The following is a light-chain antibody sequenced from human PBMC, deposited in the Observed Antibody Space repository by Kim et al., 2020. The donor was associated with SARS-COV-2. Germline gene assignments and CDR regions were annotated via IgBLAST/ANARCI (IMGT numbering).Light chain of an antibody. CDR3: QQYGSPSLT. CDR1: QTVISNY. J-gene: IGKJ4*01. Sequence: SPGGRATPSCRTSQTVISNYLAWYQQKPGQAPRLVIYGASSRATGIPDRFSGSGSGTDFTLTISRLEPEDFAVYYCQQYGSPSLTFGGGTKVDIK. CDR2: GAS. V-gene: IGKV3-20*01.